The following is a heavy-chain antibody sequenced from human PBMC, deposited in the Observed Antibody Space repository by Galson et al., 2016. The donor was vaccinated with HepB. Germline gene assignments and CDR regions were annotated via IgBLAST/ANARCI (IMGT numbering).Heavy chain of an antibody. D-gene: IGHD6-13*01. CDR2: TTSGSTYI. V-gene: IGHV3-21*01. CDR3: ARVSRSSSWELDF. CDR1: GFIFSSYT. J-gene: IGHJ4*02. Sequence: SLRLSCAASGFIFSSYTMNWVRQVPGKGLEWVASTTSGSTYIYYADSVRGRFTISRDNAKKTLYLHMGSLSGEDTAIYYCARVSRSSSWELDFWGRGTLVTVSS.